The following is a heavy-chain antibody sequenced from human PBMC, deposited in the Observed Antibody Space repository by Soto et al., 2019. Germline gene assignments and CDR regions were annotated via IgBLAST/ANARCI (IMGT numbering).Heavy chain of an antibody. CDR2: IYYSGYT. CDR3: ARAYGDSFFDF. D-gene: IGHD4-17*01. V-gene: IGHV4-59*11. Sequence: TSETLSLTSTVSGVSISGLYWSWIRQPPGKGLECIGFIYYSGYTNYNPSLKSRVTMSVDTSKNQFSLKLSSVTAADTAVYYCARAYGDSFFDFWGQGTLVTVSS. J-gene: IGHJ4*02. CDR1: GVSISGLY.